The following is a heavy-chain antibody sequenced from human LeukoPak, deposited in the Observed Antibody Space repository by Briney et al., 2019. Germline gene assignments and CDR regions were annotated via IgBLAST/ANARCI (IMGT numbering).Heavy chain of an antibody. CDR2: ISGSGGST. CDR3: AKDSGAVTTQTFFDY. V-gene: IGHV3-23*01. D-gene: IGHD4-17*01. CDR1: GFSFSSYA. J-gene: IGHJ4*02. Sequence: GGSLRLSCAASGFSFSSYAMSWVRQAPGKGLEWVSAISGSGGSTYYADSVKGRFTISRDNSKNTLYLQMNSLRDEDTAVYYCAKDSGAVTTQTFFDYWGQGTLVTVSS.